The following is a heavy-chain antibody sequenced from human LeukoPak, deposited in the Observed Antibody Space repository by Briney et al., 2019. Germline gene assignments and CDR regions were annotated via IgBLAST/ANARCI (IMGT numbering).Heavy chain of an antibody. CDR2: ISAYNGNT. D-gene: IGHD3-10*01. CDR1: GYTFTSYG. J-gene: IGHJ6*03. V-gene: IGHV1-18*01. CDR3: ARFLVRGARGYYYYYMDV. Sequence: ASVKVSCKASGYTFTSYGISWVRQAPGQGLEWMGWISAYNGNTNYAQKLQGRVTMTTDTSTSTAYMELRSLRSDDTAVYYCARFLVRGARGYYYYYMDVWGKGTTVTVSS.